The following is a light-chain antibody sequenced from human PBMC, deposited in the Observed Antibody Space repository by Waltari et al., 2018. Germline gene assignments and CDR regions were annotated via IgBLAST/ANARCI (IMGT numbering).Light chain of an antibody. V-gene: IGKV3-11*01. Sequence: EIVLTQSPATLSLSPGERATLSCRASQSVSRHLAWYQQKPGQAPRLLIYDASNRAPGIPPRFSGRGYGTDFTLTISSLEPEDFAVYYCQQRSTWPSLTFGGGTKVEIK. CDR1: QSVSRH. CDR3: QQRSTWPSLT. J-gene: IGKJ4*01. CDR2: DAS.